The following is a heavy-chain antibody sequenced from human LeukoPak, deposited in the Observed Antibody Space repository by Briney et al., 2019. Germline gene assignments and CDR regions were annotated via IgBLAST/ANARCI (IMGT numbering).Heavy chain of an antibody. D-gene: IGHD6-6*01. CDR1: GGSISSYY. CDR2: IYYSGST. V-gene: IGHV4-59*01. CDR3: ARGIAARPIYYFDY. Sequence: PSETLSLTCTVSGGSISSYYWSWIRQPPGKGLEWIGYIYYSGSTNYNPSLKSRVTISVDTSKNQFSLKLSSVTAADTAVYYCARGIAARPIYYFDYWGQGTLVTVSS. J-gene: IGHJ4*02.